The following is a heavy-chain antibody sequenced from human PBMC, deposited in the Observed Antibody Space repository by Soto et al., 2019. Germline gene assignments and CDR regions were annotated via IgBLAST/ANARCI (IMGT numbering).Heavy chain of an antibody. CDR2: IYPGDSDT. V-gene: IGHV5-51*01. J-gene: IGHJ3*01. CDR3: ARLPGVRGVFDGFNV. Sequence: GESLKISCNGSGYSFAGYWIGWVRQMPGKGLDWMGVIYPGDSDTRYSPSFHGQVTISADKSISTAYLQWSSLKASDTAMYFCARLPGVRGVFDGFNVWGQGTMVTVSS. D-gene: IGHD3-10*01. CDR1: GYSFAGYW.